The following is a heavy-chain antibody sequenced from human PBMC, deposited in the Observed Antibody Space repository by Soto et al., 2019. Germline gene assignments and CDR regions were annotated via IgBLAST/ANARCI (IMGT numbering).Heavy chain of an antibody. CDR3: VRGGGNSGYPGLDL. CDR1: GGSISSGGYY. J-gene: IGHJ2*01. Sequence: QVQLQESGPGLVKPSQTLSLTCTVSGGSISSGGYYWSWIRQHPGKGLEWIGYIYYSGSTYYNPSLKSRVTISVDTSKNQFSLKLSSVTAADTAVYYCVRGGGNSGYPGLDLWGRGTLVTVSS. V-gene: IGHV4-31*03. D-gene: IGHD3-22*01. CDR2: IYYSGST.